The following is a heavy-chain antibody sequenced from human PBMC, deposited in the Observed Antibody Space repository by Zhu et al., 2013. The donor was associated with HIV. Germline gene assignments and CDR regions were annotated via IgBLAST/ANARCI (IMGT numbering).Heavy chain of an antibody. D-gene: IGHD1-26*01. Sequence: QVQLVQSGAEVKKPGASVKVSCKASGYTFTGYYMHWVRQAPGQGLEWMGWINPNSGGTNYAQKFQGWVTMTRDTSISTAYMELSRLRSDDTAVYYCARAVPRYSGTTRDWFDPWGQGTLVTVSS. CDR3: ARAVPRYSGTTRDWFDP. J-gene: IGHJ5*02. CDR1: GYTFTGYY. CDR2: INPNSGGT. V-gene: IGHV1-2*04.